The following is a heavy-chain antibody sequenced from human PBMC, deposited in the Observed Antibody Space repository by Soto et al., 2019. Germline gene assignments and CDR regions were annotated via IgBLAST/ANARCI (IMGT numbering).Heavy chain of an antibody. CDR2: IYSGGST. CDR1: GFTFSSYW. J-gene: IGHJ4*02. D-gene: IGHD2-15*01. V-gene: IGHV3-66*01. CDR3: ARDKGCSGGSCYHPFDY. Sequence: GGSLRLSCAASGFTFSSYWMHWVRQAPGKGLEWVSVIYSGGSTYYADSVKGRFTISRDNSKNTLYLQMNSLRAEDTAVYYCARDKGCSGGSCYHPFDYWGQGTLVTVSS.